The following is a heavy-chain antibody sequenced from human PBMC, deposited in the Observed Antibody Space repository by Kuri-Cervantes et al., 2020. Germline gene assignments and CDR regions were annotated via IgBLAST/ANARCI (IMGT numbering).Heavy chain of an antibody. V-gene: IGHV1-18*01. CDR3: ARTAPVAFDAFEI. D-gene: IGHD2-21*01. CDR2: SSAYNGNT. J-gene: IGHJ3*02. CDR1: GYTFTSYG. Sequence: ASVKVSCKASGYTFTSYGISWVRQAPGQGLEWMGWSSAYNGNTNYAQKFQRRVTMTRDTSISTAYIELNRLTSDDTAVYYCARTAPVAFDAFEIWGQGTMVTVSS.